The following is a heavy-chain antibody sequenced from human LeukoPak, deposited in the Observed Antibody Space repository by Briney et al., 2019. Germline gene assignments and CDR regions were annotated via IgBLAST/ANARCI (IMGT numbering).Heavy chain of an antibody. CDR1: GYTFTDYF. J-gene: IGHJ4*02. V-gene: IGHV1-2*02. CDR3: ARDAYQLLSHYFDY. Sequence: ASLKVSCKASGYTFTDYFIHWVRQAPGQGLEWMGWINPNSGATKYAQKFQGRVTMTTDTSTSTAYMELRSLRSDDTAVYYCARDAYQLLSHYFDYWGQGTVVTVS. D-gene: IGHD2-2*01. CDR2: INPNSGAT.